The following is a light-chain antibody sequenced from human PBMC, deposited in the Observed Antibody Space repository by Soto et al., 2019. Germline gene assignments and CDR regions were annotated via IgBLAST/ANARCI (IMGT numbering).Light chain of an antibody. CDR3: RSFTSSNTDV. CDR1: SSDVGSYNR. CDR2: AFN. V-gene: IGLV2-18*02. Sequence: QSVLTQPPSVSGSPGQSVAISCSGTSSDVGSYNRVSWYQHPPGTAPKLMIYAFNNRPSGVPDRFSGSKSGSTASLTISGLQAEDEDEDYCRSFTSSNTDVFGIGTKITVL. J-gene: IGLJ1*01.